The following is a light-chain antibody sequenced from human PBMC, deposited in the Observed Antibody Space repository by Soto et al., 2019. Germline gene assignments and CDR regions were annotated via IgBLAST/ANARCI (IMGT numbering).Light chain of an antibody. Sequence: EIVMTQSPATPSASPGERATLSCRASQSVSNNLAWYHQKPGQAPRLLIYGASTRATGIPARFSGSGSGTDFTLTISSLQPEDFAVYYCQQYNNWWTFGQGTKVEIK. CDR3: QQYNNWWT. V-gene: IGKV3-15*01. CDR1: QSVSNN. J-gene: IGKJ1*01. CDR2: GAS.